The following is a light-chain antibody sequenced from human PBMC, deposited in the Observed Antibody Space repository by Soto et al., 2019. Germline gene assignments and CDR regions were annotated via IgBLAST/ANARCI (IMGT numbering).Light chain of an antibody. CDR2: GAS. CDR3: QQYGSSPYT. CDR1: QSVGSSY. Sequence: EIVLTQCPGTLSLAPGERATVSCRASQSVGSSYLAWYQQKPGQAPRLLIYGASSRATGIPDRFSGSGSGTDFTLTISRLETEDFAVYYCQQYGSSPYTFGQGTKVDIK. V-gene: IGKV3-20*01. J-gene: IGKJ2*01.